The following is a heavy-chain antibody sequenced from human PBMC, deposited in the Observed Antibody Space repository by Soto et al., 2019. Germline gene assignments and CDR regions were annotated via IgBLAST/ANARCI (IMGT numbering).Heavy chain of an antibody. Sequence: QVQLEESGGGVVQPGRSLRLSCAASGFTFSSYGMHWVRQAPGKGLEWVALIWYDGSNTFYADSVKGRFTISRDNSRNTLYLQMNSVRVEDTAVYYCARAWSSQRDWFESWGQGTLVTVSS. V-gene: IGHV3-33*01. J-gene: IGHJ5*01. CDR3: ARAWSSQRDWFES. CDR2: IWYDGSNT. D-gene: IGHD6-25*01. CDR1: GFTFSSYG.